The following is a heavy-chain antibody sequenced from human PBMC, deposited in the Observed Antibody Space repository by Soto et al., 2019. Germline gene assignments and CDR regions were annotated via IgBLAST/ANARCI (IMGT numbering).Heavy chain of an antibody. D-gene: IGHD1-26*01. J-gene: IGHJ4*02. CDR2: IYWDDAK. CDR3: AHAFGGRSIY. Sequence: QITLKQSGPPLVKPTQTLTLTCTFPGFSLSTSRVGVGWIRQPPAKALEWLAGIYWDDAKTYRPSLKSRLTITKDTSKNQVALTLTNMDPVDTATYYCAHAFGGRSIYGGQGTLVTVSS. V-gene: IGHV2-5*02. CDR1: GFSLSTSRVG.